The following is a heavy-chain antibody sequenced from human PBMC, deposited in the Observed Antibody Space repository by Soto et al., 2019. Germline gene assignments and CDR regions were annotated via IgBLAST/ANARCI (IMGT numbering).Heavy chain of an antibody. D-gene: IGHD3-10*01. CDR3: ARATVYGSSNNWFDP. CDR2: MNPNSGNT. J-gene: IGHJ5*02. CDR1: GYSFTSYD. Sequence: XSVKVSYKTSGYSFTSYDIKWVRQATGQGLEWMGRMNPNSGNTDYARKFQGRVTMTRDTSISTAYMELSSLTSEDTAVYYCARATVYGSSNNWFDPWGQGTQVTVSS. V-gene: IGHV1-8*01.